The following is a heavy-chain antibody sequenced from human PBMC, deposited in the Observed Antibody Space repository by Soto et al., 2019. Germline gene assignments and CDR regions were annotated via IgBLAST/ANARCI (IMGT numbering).Heavy chain of an antibody. CDR3: ARVRYSSGWQATDY. CDR2: INAGNGNT. Sequence: QVQLVQSGAEVKKPGASVKVSCKASGYTFTSYAMHWVRQAPGQRLEWMGWINAGNGNTKYSQKFQGRVTITRDTSASTAYMELSSLRSEDTAVYYCARVRYSSGWQATDYWGQGTLVTVSS. D-gene: IGHD6-19*01. CDR1: GYTFTSYA. J-gene: IGHJ4*02. V-gene: IGHV1-3*01.